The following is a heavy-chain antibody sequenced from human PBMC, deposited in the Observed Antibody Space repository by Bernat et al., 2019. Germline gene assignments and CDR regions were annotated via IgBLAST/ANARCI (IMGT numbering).Heavy chain of an antibody. CDR1: GFTFSSYG. D-gene: IGHD2-2*01. CDR2: IWYDGSNK. CDR3: ARDHIGVEPSGKPYGMDV. J-gene: IGHJ6*02. Sequence: QVQLVESGGGVVQPGRSLRLSCAASGFTFSSYGMHWVRQAPGKGLEWVAVIWYDGSNKYYADSVKGRFTISRDNSKNTLYLQMNSLRAENTAVYDCARDHIGVEPSGKPYGMDVWGQGTTVTVSS. V-gene: IGHV3-33*01.